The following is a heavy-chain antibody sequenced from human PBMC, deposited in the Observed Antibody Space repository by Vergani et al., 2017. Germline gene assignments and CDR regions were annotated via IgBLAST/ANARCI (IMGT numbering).Heavy chain of an antibody. V-gene: IGHV4-4*07. Sequence: QVQLQESGPGLVKPSETLSLTCTVSGGSISSYYWSWIRQPAGKGLEWIGRIYTSGGTNYNPSLKSRVTMSVDTSKNQFSLKLSSGTAADAAVYYCARETRFLEWLSFDYWGQGTLVTVSS. CDR2: IYTSGGT. CDR3: ARETRFLEWLSFDY. J-gene: IGHJ4*02. CDR1: GGSISSYY. D-gene: IGHD3-3*01.